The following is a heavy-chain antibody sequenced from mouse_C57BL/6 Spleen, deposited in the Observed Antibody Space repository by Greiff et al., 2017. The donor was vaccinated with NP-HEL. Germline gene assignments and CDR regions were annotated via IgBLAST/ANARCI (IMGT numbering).Heavy chain of an antibody. V-gene: IGHV1-72*01. D-gene: IGHD1-1*01. J-gene: IGHJ4*01. CDR3: ARETTVVAPYAMDY. Sequence: QQPGRGLEWIGRIDPNSGGTKYNEKFKSKATLTVDKPSSTAYMQLSSLTSEDSAVYYCARETTVVAPYAMDYWGQGTSVTVSS. CDR2: IDPNSGGT.